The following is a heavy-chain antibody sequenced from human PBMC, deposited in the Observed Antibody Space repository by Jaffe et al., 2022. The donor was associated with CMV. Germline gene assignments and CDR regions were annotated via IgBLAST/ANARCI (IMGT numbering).Heavy chain of an antibody. J-gene: IGHJ3*02. CDR3: ARDPQYWLALRGAFDI. V-gene: IGHV3-11*01. Sequence: QVQLVESGGGLVKPGGSLRLSCAASEFTFSDYYMAWIRQAPGKGLEWVSYISSNGDVTQYADSVKGRFTVSRDNANNSLFLQMSSLRAEDTAVYYCARDPQYWLALRGAFDIWGQGTVVTVSS. CDR1: EFTFSDYY. D-gene: IGHD6-19*01. CDR2: ISSNGDVT.